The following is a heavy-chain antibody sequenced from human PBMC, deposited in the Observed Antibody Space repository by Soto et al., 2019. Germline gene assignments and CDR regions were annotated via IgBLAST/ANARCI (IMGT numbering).Heavy chain of an antibody. CDR2: IIPIFGTA. Sequence: QVQLVQSGAEVKKPGSSVKVSCKASGGTFSSYAISWVRQAPGLGLEWMGGIIPIFGTANYAKKFQGRVTITADKSTRTAYMELSSLRSEDTAVYYCAREWANVVVPWYYYYGMDVWGQGTTVTVSS. D-gene: IGHD2-2*01. CDR1: GGTFSSYA. CDR3: AREWANVVVPWYYYYGMDV. V-gene: IGHV1-69*06. J-gene: IGHJ6*02.